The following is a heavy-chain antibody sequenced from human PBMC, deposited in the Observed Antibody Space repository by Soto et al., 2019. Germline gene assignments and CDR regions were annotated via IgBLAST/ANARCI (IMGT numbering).Heavy chain of an antibody. Sequence: ASVKVSCKASGYTFTSYGISWVRQAPGQGLEWMGWISAYNGNTNYAQKLQGRVTMTTDTSTSTAYMELRGLRSDDTAVYYCARDVRIQPNNWFDPWGQGTLVTVSS. CDR2: ISAYNGNT. V-gene: IGHV1-18*01. J-gene: IGHJ5*02. D-gene: IGHD5-18*01. CDR3: ARDVRIQPNNWFDP. CDR1: GYTFTSYG.